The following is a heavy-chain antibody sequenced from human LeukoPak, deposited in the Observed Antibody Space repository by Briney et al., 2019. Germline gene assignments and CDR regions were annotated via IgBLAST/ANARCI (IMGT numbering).Heavy chain of an antibody. V-gene: IGHV4-59*08. D-gene: IGHD3-16*01. CDR1: GGSISSYY. CDR3: ARLNPWGRMGLNFDY. CDR2: IYYSGST. J-gene: IGHJ4*02. Sequence: PSETLSPTCTVAGGSISSYYCSGIREPPREGLWWIGYIYYSGSTNYNPSLKSRVTISVDTSKHQFSLKLSSVTAADTAVYYCARLNPWGRMGLNFDYWGQGTLVTVSS.